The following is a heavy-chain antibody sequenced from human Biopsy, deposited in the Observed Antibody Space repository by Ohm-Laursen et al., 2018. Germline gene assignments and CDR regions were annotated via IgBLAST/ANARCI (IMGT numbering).Heavy chain of an antibody. CDR3: VKDIRRYFYGMDV. J-gene: IGHJ6*02. CDR1: DFTFDDYA. CDR2: ITWNSGHI. V-gene: IGHV3-9*01. Sequence: SLRLSCTASDFTFDDYAMSWVRQRPGKGLEWVSGITWNSGHIAYADSVKGRFTISRDDAKNVLWLQMNSLRVDDTAMYYCVKDIRRYFYGMDVWGQGTTVTVS. D-gene: IGHD3-10*01.